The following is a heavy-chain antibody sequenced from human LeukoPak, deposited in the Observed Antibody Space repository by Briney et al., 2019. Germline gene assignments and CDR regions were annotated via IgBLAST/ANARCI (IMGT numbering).Heavy chain of an antibody. D-gene: IGHD6-13*01. CDR2: ISGSGGST. V-gene: IGHV3-23*01. CDR1: GFTFSSYA. Sequence: GGSLRLSCAASGFTFSSYAMSWVRQAPGKGLEWVSAISGSGGSTYYADSVKGRFTISRDNSKNTLYLQMNSLGAEDTAVYYCASATSSWYRAPFDYWGQGTLVTVSS. J-gene: IGHJ4*02. CDR3: ASATSSWYRAPFDY.